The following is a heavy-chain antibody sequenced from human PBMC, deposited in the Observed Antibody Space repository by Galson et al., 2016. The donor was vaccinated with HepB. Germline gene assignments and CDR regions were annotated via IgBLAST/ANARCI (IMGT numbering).Heavy chain of an antibody. CDR1: GFSFNTFQMC. J-gene: IGHJ4*02. CDR2: IDWDDDK. Sequence: PALVKPTQTLTLTCTFSGFSFNTFQMCLSWIRQAPGRAPEWLALIDWDDDKYYNSSLKTRLTISKDTSKDQVVLKMTNMDIVDTATYYCARTRTRGHTRYYFDSWGQGTLVTVSS. D-gene: IGHD5-18*01. V-gene: IGHV2-70*13. CDR3: ARTRTRGHTRYYFDS.